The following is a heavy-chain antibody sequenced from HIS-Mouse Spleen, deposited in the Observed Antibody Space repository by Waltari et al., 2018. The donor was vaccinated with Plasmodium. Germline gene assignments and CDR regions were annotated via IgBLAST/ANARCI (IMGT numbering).Heavy chain of an antibody. Sequence: QIQLVQSGAEVKKPGASVKVSCKASGYPFTSYGTSWVRQAPGQGLEWMGWISPYNGNTHYAQNLQGRVTMTTDTSTSTAYMALRSLRSDDTAVYYCGRGSAGDAFDIWGQGTMVTVSS. CDR2: ISPYNGNT. CDR1: GYPFTSYG. CDR3: GRGSAGDAFDI. D-gene: IGHD6-19*01. V-gene: IGHV1-18*01. J-gene: IGHJ3*02.